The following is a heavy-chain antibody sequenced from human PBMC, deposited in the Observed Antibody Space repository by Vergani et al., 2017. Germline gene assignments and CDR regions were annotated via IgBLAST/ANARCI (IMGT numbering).Heavy chain of an antibody. CDR1: GFTFSDYY. Sequence: QVQLVESGGGLVKPGGSLRLSCAASGFTFSDYYMSWIRQAPGKGLEWVSYISRSGSTIYYADSVKGRFTISRDNAKNAVYLQMNSLRAEDTAVYYCASASHGSGSYYLNWFDPWGQGTLVTVSS. CDR3: ASASHGSGSYYLNWFDP. V-gene: IGHV3-11*01. J-gene: IGHJ5*02. D-gene: IGHD3-10*01. CDR2: ISRSGSTI.